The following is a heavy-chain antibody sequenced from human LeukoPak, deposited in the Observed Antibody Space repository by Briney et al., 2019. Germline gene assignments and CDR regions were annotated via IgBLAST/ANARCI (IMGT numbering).Heavy chain of an antibody. CDR3: AREYYGSGSYSADY. D-gene: IGHD3-10*01. CDR2: ISYDGSNK. V-gene: IGHV3-30*04. Sequence: GGSLRLSCAASGFTFSSYAMHWVRQAPGKGLEWVAVISYDGSNKYYADSEKGRFTISRDNSKNTLYLQMNSLRAEDTAVYYCAREYYGSGSYSADYWGQGTLVTLSS. J-gene: IGHJ4*02. CDR1: GFTFSSYA.